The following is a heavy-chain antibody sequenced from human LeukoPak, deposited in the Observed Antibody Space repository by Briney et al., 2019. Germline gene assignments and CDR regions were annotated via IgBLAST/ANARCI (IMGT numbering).Heavy chain of an antibody. J-gene: IGHJ4*02. CDR3: ARGRGYGDFLDDPFDY. CDR2: MNPNSGNT. D-gene: IGHD4-17*01. CDR1: GYTFTSYD. V-gene: IGHV1-8*01. Sequence: GASVKVSCKASGYTFTSYDINWVRQATGQGLEWMGWMNPNSGNTGYAQKFQGRVTMTRNTSISTAYMELSSLRSEDTAVYYCARGRGYGDFLDDPFDYWGQGTLVTVSS.